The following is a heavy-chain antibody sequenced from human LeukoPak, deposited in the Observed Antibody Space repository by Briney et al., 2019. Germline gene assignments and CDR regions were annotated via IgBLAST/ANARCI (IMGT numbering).Heavy chain of an antibody. D-gene: IGHD2-2*01. CDR3: ARGRTGYQLLPTKKNYDYYYMDV. CDR1: GGSFSGYY. CDR2: INHSGST. V-gene: IGHV4-34*01. J-gene: IGHJ6*03. Sequence: ETLSLTCAVYGGSFSGYYWTWIRQSPGKGLEWIGEINHSGSTNYNPSLKSRVTISVDTSKNQFSLKLSSVTAADTAVYHCARGRTGYQLLPTKKNYDYYYMDVWGKGTTVTVSS.